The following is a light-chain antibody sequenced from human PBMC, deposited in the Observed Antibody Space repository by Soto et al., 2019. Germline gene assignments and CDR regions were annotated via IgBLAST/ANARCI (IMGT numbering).Light chain of an antibody. V-gene: IGKV1-27*01. CDR3: QYFNTAPIT. Sequence: DIQMTQSPSSLSASVGDRVTITCRASQDISDYLAWYQQKPGKVPKLLIYSASTLQSGVPSRFSGSGSGTDFTLTISILLHEDVATDYCQYFNTAPITFGLGTLLEMK. CDR1: QDISDY. J-gene: IGKJ5*01. CDR2: SAS.